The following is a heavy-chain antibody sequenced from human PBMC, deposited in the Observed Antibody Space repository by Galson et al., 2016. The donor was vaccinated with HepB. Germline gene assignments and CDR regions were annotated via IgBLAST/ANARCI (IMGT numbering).Heavy chain of an antibody. CDR3: ARWREGAFDI. Sequence: SETLSLTCAVYGGSFSGYYWNWIRQPPGKGLEWIGEISHSGSTNYNPSLKSRVTISVDTSKNQFSLKLSSVTAADTAVYYCARWREGAFDIWGQGTMVTVSS. J-gene: IGHJ3*02. CDR2: ISHSGST. D-gene: IGHD1-26*01. CDR1: GGSFSGYY. V-gene: IGHV4-34*01.